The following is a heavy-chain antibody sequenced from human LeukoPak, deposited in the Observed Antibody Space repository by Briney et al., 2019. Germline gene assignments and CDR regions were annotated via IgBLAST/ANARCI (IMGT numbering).Heavy chain of an antibody. Sequence: GGSLRLSCSASGFTFSSYAMNWVRQAPGKGLEWVSTISGSDGDTYYADSVKGRFTISRDNSRNTLYLQMNSLRAEDTAVYYCAKDYTMIRGVPQFDNWGQGTLVTVSS. CDR2: ISGSDGDT. D-gene: IGHD3-10*01. CDR3: AKDYTMIRGVPQFDN. J-gene: IGHJ4*02. CDR1: GFTFSSYA. V-gene: IGHV3-23*01.